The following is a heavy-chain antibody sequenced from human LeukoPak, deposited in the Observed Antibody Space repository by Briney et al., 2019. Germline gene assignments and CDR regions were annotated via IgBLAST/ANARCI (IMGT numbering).Heavy chain of an antibody. V-gene: IGHV1-69*01. CDR2: IIPIFGTA. Sequence: SVKVSCKASGGTFSSYAISWVRQAPGQGLEWMGGIIPIFGTANYAQKFQGRVTITADESTSTAYMELSSLRSEDTAVYYCARQDEGIAAAIDYWGQGTLVTVSS. CDR1: GGTFSSYA. CDR3: ARQDEGIAAAIDY. J-gene: IGHJ4*02. D-gene: IGHD6-13*01.